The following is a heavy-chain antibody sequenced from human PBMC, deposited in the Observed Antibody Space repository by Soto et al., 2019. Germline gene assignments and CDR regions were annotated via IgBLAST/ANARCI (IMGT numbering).Heavy chain of an antibody. V-gene: IGHV1-69*01. CDR3: ARDRGISGSGSYPYYYGMDV. D-gene: IGHD3-10*01. CDR2: IIPIFGTA. CDR1: GGTFSSYA. J-gene: IGHJ6*02. Sequence: QVQLVQSGAEVKKPGSSVKVSCKASGGTFSSYAISWVRQAPGQGLEWMGGIIPIFGTANYAKKLQGRVTITADESTSTAYMELSSLRSEDTAVYYCARDRGISGSGSYPYYYGMDVWGQGTTVTVSS.